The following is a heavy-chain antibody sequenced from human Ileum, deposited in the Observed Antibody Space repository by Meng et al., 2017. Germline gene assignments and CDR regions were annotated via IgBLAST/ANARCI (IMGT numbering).Heavy chain of an antibody. CDR3: ASGSGSLDY. CDR1: GCSVSSNSAA. D-gene: IGHD3-3*01. CDR2: TYYRTKWYR. Sequence: QVQLQQSGPELVKASPTLSLTGAVAGCSVSSNSAAWNWIRQSPLRGLELLGRTYYRTKWYREYAVSVKSRISITPDTSRNQISLQMNSVTPEYTAVYYCASGSGSLDYWGPGTLVTVAS. V-gene: IGHV6-1*01. J-gene: IGHJ4*02.